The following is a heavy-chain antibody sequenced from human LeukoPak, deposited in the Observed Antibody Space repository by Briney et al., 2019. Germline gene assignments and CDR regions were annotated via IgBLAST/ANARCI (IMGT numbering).Heavy chain of an antibody. CDR3: AREFSGTDAFDI. J-gene: IGHJ3*02. CDR2: IYSGGST. Sequence: GGSLGLSCAASGFTVSSNYMSWVRQAPGKGLEWVSVIYSGGSTYYADSVKGRFTISRDNSKNTLYLQMNSLRAEDTAVYYCAREFSGTDAFDIWGQGTMVTVSS. V-gene: IGHV3-53*01. CDR1: GFTVSSNY.